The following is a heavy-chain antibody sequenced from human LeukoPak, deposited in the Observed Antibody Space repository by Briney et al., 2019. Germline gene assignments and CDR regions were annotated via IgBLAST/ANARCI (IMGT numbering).Heavy chain of an antibody. CDR2: IYRVGST. J-gene: IGHJ4*02. CDR3: AKASNGGSYYGVIIDY. V-gene: IGHV3-66*01. CDR1: GFTVSSNY. Sequence: PGGSLRLSCAASGFTVSSNYMSWVRQAPGKGLEWVSIIYRVGSTFYADSVEGRFTISRDNSKNTLYLQMNSLRAEDTAVYYCAKASNGGSYYGVIIDYGGQGTLVTVSS. D-gene: IGHD1-26*01.